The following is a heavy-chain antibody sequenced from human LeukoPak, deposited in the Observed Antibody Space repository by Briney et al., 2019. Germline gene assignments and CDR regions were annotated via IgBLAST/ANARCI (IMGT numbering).Heavy chain of an antibody. Sequence: PGGSLRLSCAASGFTVSSNYMSWVRQAPGKGLEWVSVIYSGGSTYYADSVKGRFTISRDNSKNTLYLQMNSLRAEDTAVYYCARDHIVGATFYYYGMDVWGQGTTVTVSS. J-gene: IGHJ6*02. CDR1: GFTVSSNY. V-gene: IGHV3-66*01. CDR3: ARDHIVGATFYYYGMDV. CDR2: IYSGGST. D-gene: IGHD1-26*01.